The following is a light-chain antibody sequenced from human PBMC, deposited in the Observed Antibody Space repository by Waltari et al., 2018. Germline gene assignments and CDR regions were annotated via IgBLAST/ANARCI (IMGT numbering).Light chain of an antibody. J-gene: IGLJ3*02. CDR3: GTWDSSLSVGGGV. V-gene: IGLV1-51*01. Sequence: QSVLTQPPSVSAAPGQKVTISCSGSNSNIGNNYVSWYQPLPRTSPKLLIYAKYRRPSLIPDRFSGSKSGTSATLDITGLQTGDEADYYCGTWDSSLSVGGGVFGGGTKLTVL. CDR1: NSNIGNNY. CDR2: AKY.